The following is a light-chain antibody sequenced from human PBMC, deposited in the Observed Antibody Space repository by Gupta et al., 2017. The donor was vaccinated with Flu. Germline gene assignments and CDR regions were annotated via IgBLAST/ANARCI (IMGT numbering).Light chain of an antibody. J-gene: IGLJ1*01. V-gene: IGLV3-1*01. CDR2: NDG. CDR3: QAWDSNTYV. Sequence: SPGQTARISCSGDKLGDKYVAWYQQKPGQSPVLVIYNDGRRPSGIPERFSASNSGNTGTLTIRGTQAMDEDDYYCQAWDSNTYVFGAGTKVSVL. CDR1: KLGDKY.